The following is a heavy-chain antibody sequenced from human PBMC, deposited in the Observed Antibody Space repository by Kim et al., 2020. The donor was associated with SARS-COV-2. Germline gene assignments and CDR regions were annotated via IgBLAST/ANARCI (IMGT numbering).Heavy chain of an antibody. CDR3: ARDRYSSSWYVVWYFDL. V-gene: IGHV3-21*01. D-gene: IGHD6-13*01. CDR2: ISSSSSYI. J-gene: IGHJ2*01. Sequence: GGSLRLSCAASGFTFSSYSMNWVRQAPGKGLEWVSSISSSSSYIYYADSVKGRFTISRDNAKNSLYLQMNSLRAEDTAVYYCARDRYSSSWYVVWYFDLWGRGTLVTVSS. CDR1: GFTFSSYS.